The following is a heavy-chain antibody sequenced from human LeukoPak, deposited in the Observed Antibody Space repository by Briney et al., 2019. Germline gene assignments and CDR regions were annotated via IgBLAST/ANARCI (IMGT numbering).Heavy chain of an antibody. V-gene: IGHV3-74*01. D-gene: IGHD5-18*01. CDR2: DGAGT. J-gene: IGHJ4*02. CDR1: GFSLSNHW. CDR3: ASTTMAIPGDY. Sequence: GGSLRLSCEASGFSLSNHWMHWVRQAPGKGLVWVPRDGAGTHYADSVKGRFTVSRDNAKNTLYLQMNILSAEDTAVYYCASTTMAIPGDYWGQGTLVTVSS.